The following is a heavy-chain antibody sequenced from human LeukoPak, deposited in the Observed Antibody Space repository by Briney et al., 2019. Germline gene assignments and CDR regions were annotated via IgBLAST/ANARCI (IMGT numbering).Heavy chain of an antibody. D-gene: IGHD3-22*01. V-gene: IGHV4-59*01. Sequence: SETLSLTCTVSGGSISSYYWSWIRQPPGKGLEWIGYIYYSGSTNYNPSLKSRVTISVDTSKNQFSLKMTSVTAADTAVYYCARDKGEYYDSSGYLDYWGQGTLVTVSS. CDR1: GGSISSYY. J-gene: IGHJ4*02. CDR2: IYYSGST. CDR3: ARDKGEYYDSSGYLDY.